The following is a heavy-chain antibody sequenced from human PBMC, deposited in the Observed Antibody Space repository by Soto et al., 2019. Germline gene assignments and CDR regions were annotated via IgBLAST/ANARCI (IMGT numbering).Heavy chain of an antibody. CDR3: ASSYSNYALIDYYYCGMDV. J-gene: IGHJ6*02. CDR2: INAGNGNT. Sequence: QVQLVQSGAEVKKPGASVKVSCKASGYTFTSYAMHWVRQAPGQRLEWMGWINAGNGNTKYSQKCQGRVTITRDTSASTAYMEPSSPRSEDTAVYYCASSYSNYALIDYYYCGMDVWGQGTTVTVSS. CDR1: GYTFTSYA. V-gene: IGHV1-3*01. D-gene: IGHD4-4*01.